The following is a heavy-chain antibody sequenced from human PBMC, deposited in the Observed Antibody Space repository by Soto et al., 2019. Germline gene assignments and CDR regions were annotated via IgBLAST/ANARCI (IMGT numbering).Heavy chain of an antibody. CDR1: GYSFTSYW. J-gene: IGHJ6*02. CDR3: ARTYGSGSYYPYYYYYYGMDV. V-gene: IGHV5-10-1*01. D-gene: IGHD3-10*01. Sequence: PGASLKISCKGSGYSFTSYWISWVRQMPGKGMEWMGRTDPSDSYTNYSPSFQGHVTISADKSISTAYLQWSSLKASDTAMYYCARTYGSGSYYPYYYYYYGMDVWGQGTTVTVSS. CDR2: TDPSDSYT.